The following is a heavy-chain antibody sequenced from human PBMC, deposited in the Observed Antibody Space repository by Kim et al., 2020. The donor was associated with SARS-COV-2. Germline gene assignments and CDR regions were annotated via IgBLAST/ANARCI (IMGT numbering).Heavy chain of an antibody. CDR3: ARGEPLDY. CDR2: ISYSGNS. V-gene: IGHV4-31*03. Sequence: SETLSLTCSASGGSIRSGGKFWTWIRQHPAKGLEWIVYISYSGNSHYSPSLRSRGSISLQTSENQFSLELTSVTAADTAVYYCARGEPLDYWGQGILVTV. CDR1: GGSIRSGGKF. J-gene: IGHJ4*02.